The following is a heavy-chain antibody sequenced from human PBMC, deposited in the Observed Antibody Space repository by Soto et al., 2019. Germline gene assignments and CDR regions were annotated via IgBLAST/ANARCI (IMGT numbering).Heavy chain of an antibody. CDR2: TYYRSKWYN. CDR1: GDSVSSNSAA. CDR3: ARAGYYYDSSGYLYYYYYYGMDV. D-gene: IGHD3-22*01. Sequence: SQTLSLTCAISGDSVSSNSAAWNWIRQSPSRGLEWLGRTYYRSKWYNDYAVSVKSRITINPDTSKNQFSLQLNSVTPEDTAVYYCARAGYYYDSSGYLYYYYYYGMDVWGQGTTVTVS. J-gene: IGHJ6*02. V-gene: IGHV6-1*01.